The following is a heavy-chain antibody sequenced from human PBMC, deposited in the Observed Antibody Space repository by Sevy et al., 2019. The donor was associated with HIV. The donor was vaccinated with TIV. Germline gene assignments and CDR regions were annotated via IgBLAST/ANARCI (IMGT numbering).Heavy chain of an antibody. D-gene: IGHD2-2*02. CDR2: ISGSGGST. Sequence: GGSLRLSCAASGFTFSSYAMSWVRQAPGKGLEWVSAISGSGGSTYYADSVKGRFTITRDNSKNTLYLQMNSLRAEDTAVYYCAKSKVPAAISYYYYGMDVWGQGTTVTVSS. J-gene: IGHJ6*02. CDR1: GFTFSSYA. CDR3: AKSKVPAAISYYYYGMDV. V-gene: IGHV3-23*01.